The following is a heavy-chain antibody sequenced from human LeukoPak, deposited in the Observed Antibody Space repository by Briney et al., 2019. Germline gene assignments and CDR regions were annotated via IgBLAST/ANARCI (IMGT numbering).Heavy chain of an antibody. D-gene: IGHD1-14*01. J-gene: IGHJ3*02. Sequence: ASVKVSCKASGYTFTSYAMHWVRQAPGQRLEWMGWINAGNGNTKYSQEFQGRVTITGDTSASTAYMELSSLRSEDMAVYYCARLEPRKDAFDIWGQGTMVTVSS. CDR2: INAGNGNT. CDR1: GYTFTSYA. V-gene: IGHV1-3*03. CDR3: ARLEPRKDAFDI.